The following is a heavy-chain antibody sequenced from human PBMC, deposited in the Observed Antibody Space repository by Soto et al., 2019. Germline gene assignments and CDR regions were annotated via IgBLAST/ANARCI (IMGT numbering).Heavy chain of an antibody. D-gene: IGHD1-1*01. Sequence: EVQLVESGGGLVKPGGSLRLSCAASGFPFTYAWMNWVRLAPGKGPEWVGRIKSKVDGGTTDYAAPVKGRFTILRDDSKSTLYLQMNSLKTEDTAVYYCTTRPYIWNDEGGNWGQGTLVTVSS. CDR3: TTRPYIWNDEGGN. CDR2: IKSKVDGGTT. J-gene: IGHJ4*02. V-gene: IGHV3-15*07. CDR1: GFPFTYAW.